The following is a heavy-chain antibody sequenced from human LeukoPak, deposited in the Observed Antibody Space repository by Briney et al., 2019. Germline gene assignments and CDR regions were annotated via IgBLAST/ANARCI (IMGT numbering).Heavy chain of an antibody. J-gene: IGHJ4*02. Sequence: GGSLRLSCAASGFTFSSYAMSWVRQAPGKGLEWVSAISGSGGSTYYADSVKGRFTISRDNSKNTLYLQMNSLRAEGTAVYYCAALRIAAAGMEDYWGQGTLVTVSS. CDR1: GFTFSSYA. D-gene: IGHD6-13*01. CDR2: ISGSGGST. CDR3: AALRIAAAGMEDY. V-gene: IGHV3-23*01.